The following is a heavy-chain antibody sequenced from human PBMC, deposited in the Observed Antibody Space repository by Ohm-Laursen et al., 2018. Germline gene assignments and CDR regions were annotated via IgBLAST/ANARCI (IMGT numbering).Heavy chain of an antibody. CDR2: IKQDGSEK. D-gene: IGHD3-3*01. Sequence: SLRLSCSASGFTVSDAWMSWVRQAPGKGLEWVANIKQDGSEKRYVDSVKGRFTISRDDAKNSLYLQMNSLRAEDTAVYYCARDSSPAQRWSGWNHDYYGMDIWGQGTTVTVSS. J-gene: IGHJ6*02. CDR3: ARDSSPAQRWSGWNHDYYGMDI. CDR1: GFTVSDAW. V-gene: IGHV3-7*03.